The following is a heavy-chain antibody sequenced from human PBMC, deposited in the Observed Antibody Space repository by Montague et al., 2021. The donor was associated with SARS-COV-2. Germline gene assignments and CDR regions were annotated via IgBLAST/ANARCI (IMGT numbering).Heavy chain of an antibody. CDR2: INDRGST. J-gene: IGHJ3*01. D-gene: IGHD3-3*01. CDR3: SRGQVTVFGVLIMLPAAGAVDV. V-gene: IGHV4-34*01. CDR1: GGSFSGYY. Sequence: SETLSLTCAVYGGSFSGYYWTWIRQPPGKGLEWVGEINDRGSTNYNPSFESRLTMSVDTSKNAFSLRLKSVSAADTAVDHCSRGQVTVFGVLIMLPAAGAVDVWGQGTPVTVSS.